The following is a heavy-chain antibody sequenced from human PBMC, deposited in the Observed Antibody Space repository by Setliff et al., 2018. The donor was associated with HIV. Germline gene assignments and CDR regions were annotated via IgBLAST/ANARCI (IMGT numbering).Heavy chain of an antibody. CDR2: INPSGGTT. J-gene: IGHJ6*03. D-gene: IGHD1-26*01. CDR1: GYTFTNFY. CDR3: ARGGHYSGSYLPRDYYMDV. V-gene: IGHV1-46*01. Sequence: GASVKVSCKASGYTFTNFYIHWVRQAPGQGLKWLGMINPSGGTTTYAQKFQGRVTMTSGTSTSTVYMDLSSLGSEDTAVYYCARGGHYSGSYLPRDYYMDVWGKGTTVTVSS.